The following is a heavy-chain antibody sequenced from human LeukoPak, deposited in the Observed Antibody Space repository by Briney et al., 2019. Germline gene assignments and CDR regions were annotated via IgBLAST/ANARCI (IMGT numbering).Heavy chain of an antibody. CDR1: GFTFSSYA. CDR2: ISGSGGST. Sequence: GGSLRLSCAASGFTFSSYAMSWVRQAPGKGLEWVSAISGSGGSTYYADSVNGRFTISRDNSKNTLYLQMNRLRAEDTAVYYCAKDHQYYYDSSGYLDWGQGTLVTVTS. D-gene: IGHD3-22*01. V-gene: IGHV3-23*01. CDR3: AKDHQYYYDSSGYLD. J-gene: IGHJ4*02.